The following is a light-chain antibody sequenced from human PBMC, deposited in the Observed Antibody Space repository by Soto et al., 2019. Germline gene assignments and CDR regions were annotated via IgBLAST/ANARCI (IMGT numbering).Light chain of an antibody. CDR3: QQYGSSGT. CDR1: QSVSNNY. V-gene: IGKV3-20*01. CDR2: GAS. Sequence: EIVMTQSPATLSVSPGEIATLSCRASQSVSNNYLAWYQQNPGQAPSLLIYGASSRATGIPDRFSGSGSGTDXTLTISRLEPEDSAVYYCQQYGSSGTFGQGTKVDIK. J-gene: IGKJ1*01.